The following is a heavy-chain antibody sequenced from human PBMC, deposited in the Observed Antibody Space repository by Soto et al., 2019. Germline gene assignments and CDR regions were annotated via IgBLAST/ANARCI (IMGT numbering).Heavy chain of an antibody. CDR2: INPNSGGT. Sequence: ASVKVSCKASGYTFTGYYMHWVRQAPGQGLEWMGWINPNSGGTNYAQKFQGWVTMTRDTSISTAYIELSRLRSDDTAVYYCARDTRKYYDFWSGYWGYYMDVWGKGTTVTVS. J-gene: IGHJ6*03. CDR1: GYTFTGYY. D-gene: IGHD3-3*01. V-gene: IGHV1-2*04. CDR3: ARDTRKYYDFWSGYWGYYMDV.